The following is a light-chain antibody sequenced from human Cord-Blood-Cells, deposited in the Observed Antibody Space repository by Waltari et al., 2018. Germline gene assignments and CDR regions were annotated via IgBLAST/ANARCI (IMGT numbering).Light chain of an antibody. CDR1: QSVSSN. Sequence: EIVMTQSPATLSVSPGERATLSCRASQSVSSNLAWYQQKPGQDPGLLIDGAPTRATGIPAGLSGTGSCTEFTLTISSLQSEDCAVYYCHRYNNWSPYTVGQGTKLEIK. CDR2: GAP. V-gene: IGKV3-15*01. CDR3: HRYNNWSPYT. J-gene: IGKJ2*01.